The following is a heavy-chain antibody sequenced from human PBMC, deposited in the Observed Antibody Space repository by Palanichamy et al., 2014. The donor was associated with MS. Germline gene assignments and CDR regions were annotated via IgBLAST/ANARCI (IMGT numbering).Heavy chain of an antibody. Sequence: EVQLVESGGGLVQPGRSLRLSCTASGFTFGDYAMSWVRQAPGKGLEWVGFIRSKAYGGTTEYAASVQGRFTISRDDSKSIAYLQMNSLKTEDTAVYYRTRALYDFWSGYYAGNNWGQGTLVTVSS. CDR1: GFTFGDYA. V-gene: IGHV3-49*04. CDR3: TRALYDFWSGYYAGNN. CDR2: IRSKAYGGTT. D-gene: IGHD3-3*01. J-gene: IGHJ4*02.